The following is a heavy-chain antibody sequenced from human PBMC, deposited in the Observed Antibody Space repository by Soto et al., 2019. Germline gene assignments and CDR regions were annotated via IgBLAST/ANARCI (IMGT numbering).Heavy chain of an antibody. V-gene: IGHV3-64D*06. CDR1: GFTFSSYA. Sequence: PVGSLRLSCSASGFTFSSYAMHWVRQAPGKGLEYVSAISSNGGSTYYADSVKGRFTISRDNSKNTLYLQMSSLRAEDTAVYYCVKDRVMLLTVTSGGFDYWGQGTLVTVSS. CDR2: ISSNGGST. CDR3: VKDRVMLLTVTSGGFDY. J-gene: IGHJ4*02. D-gene: IGHD4-4*01.